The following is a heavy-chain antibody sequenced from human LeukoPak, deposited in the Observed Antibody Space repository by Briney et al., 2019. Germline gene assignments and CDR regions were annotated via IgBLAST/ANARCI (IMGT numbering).Heavy chain of an antibody. J-gene: IGHJ4*02. CDR1: GGSISSYY. D-gene: IGHD7-27*01. Sequence: SETLSLTCTVSGGSISSYYWSWIRQPPGKGLEWIGYIYYSGSTNYNPSLKSRVTISVDTFKNQFSLKLSSVTAADTAVYYCARDPFLGSPGYWGQGTLVTVSS. V-gene: IGHV4-59*01. CDR2: IYYSGST. CDR3: ARDPFLGSPGY.